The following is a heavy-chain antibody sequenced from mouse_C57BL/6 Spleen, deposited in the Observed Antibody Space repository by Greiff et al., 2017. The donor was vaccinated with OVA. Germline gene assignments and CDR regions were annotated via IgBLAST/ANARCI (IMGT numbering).Heavy chain of an antibody. J-gene: IGHJ1*03. D-gene: IGHD1-1*01. CDR3: ARSGTTVPDWYFDV. CDR1: GYTFTSYW. CDR2: IDPSDSYT. Sequence: QVQLQQPGAELVKPGASVKLSCKASGYTFTSYWMQWVKQRPGQGLEWIGEIDPSDSYTNYNQKFKGKATLTVDTSSSTAYMQLSSLTSEDSAIYYGARSGTTVPDWYFDVWGTGTTVTVSS. V-gene: IGHV1-50*01.